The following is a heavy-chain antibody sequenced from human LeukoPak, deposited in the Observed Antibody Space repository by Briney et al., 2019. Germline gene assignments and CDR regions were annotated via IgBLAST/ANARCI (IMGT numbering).Heavy chain of an antibody. CDR1: GGSISSYNW. CDR2: IYHSGST. J-gene: IGHJ5*02. D-gene: IGHD6-13*01. V-gene: IGHV4-4*02. Sequence: SETLSLTCVVSGGSISSYNWWSWVRQPPGKGLEWIGEIYHSGSTNYNPSLKSRVTISLDKSKNQFSLKLSSVTAADTAVYYCATTAAAGTRLAWFDPWGQGTLVAVSS. CDR3: ATTAAAGTRLAWFDP.